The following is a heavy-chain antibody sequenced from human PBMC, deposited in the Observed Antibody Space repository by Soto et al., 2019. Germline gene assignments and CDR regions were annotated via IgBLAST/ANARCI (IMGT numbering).Heavy chain of an antibody. CDR1: GFIFSNYE. CDR3: ARGNIVGTILDY. Sequence: GGSLRLSCAASGFIFSNYEMSWVRQAPGKGLEWVSYIDHSGTTIYYADSVKGRFTISRDNAKNSLFLQMNSLRAEDTAVYYCARGNIVGTILDYWGQGTLVTVSS. J-gene: IGHJ4*02. D-gene: IGHD5-12*01. CDR2: IDHSGTTI. V-gene: IGHV3-48*03.